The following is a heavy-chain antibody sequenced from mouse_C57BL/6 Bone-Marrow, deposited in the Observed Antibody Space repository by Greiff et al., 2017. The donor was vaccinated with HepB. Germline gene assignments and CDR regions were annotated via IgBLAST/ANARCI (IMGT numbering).Heavy chain of an antibody. D-gene: IGHD2-3*01. CDR2: IDPSDSYT. J-gene: IGHJ1*03. V-gene: IGHV1-69*01. Sequence: QVQLQQPGAELVMPGASVKLSCKASGYTFTSYWMHWVKQRPGQGLEWIGEIDPSDSYTNYNQKFKGKSTLTVDKSSSTAYMQLSRLTSEDSAVYYCASDGYSLYWYFDVWGTGTTVTVSS. CDR3: ASDGYSLYWYFDV. CDR1: GYTFTSYW.